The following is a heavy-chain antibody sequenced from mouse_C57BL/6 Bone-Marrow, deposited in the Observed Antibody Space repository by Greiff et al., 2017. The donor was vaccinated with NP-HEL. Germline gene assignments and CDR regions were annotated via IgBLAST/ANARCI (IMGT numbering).Heavy chain of an antibody. Sequence: QVQLQQPEAELVKPGASVKMSCKASGYTFTSYWITWVKQRPGQGLEWIGDIYPGSGSTNYNEKFKSKATLTVDTSSSTAYMQLSSLTSEDSAVYCCARRASYYYGSSYDWYFDVWGTGTTVTVSS. CDR2: IYPGSGST. V-gene: IGHV1-55*01. J-gene: IGHJ1*03. CDR3: ARRASYYYGSSYDWYFDV. CDR1: GYTFTSYW. D-gene: IGHD1-1*01.